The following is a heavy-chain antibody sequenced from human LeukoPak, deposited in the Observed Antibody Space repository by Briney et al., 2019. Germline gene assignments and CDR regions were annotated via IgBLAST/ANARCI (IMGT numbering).Heavy chain of an antibody. V-gene: IGHV3-30-3*01. CDR1: GFTFSSYA. D-gene: IGHD6-19*01. J-gene: IGHJ6*02. CDR2: ISYDGSNK. CDR3: ARDAFGAVAGTPYYYYGMDV. Sequence: GGSLRLSCAASGFTFSSYAMHWVRQAPGKGLEWVAVISYDGSNKYYADSVKGRFTISRDNSKNTLYLQMNSLRAEDTAVYYCARDAFGAVAGTPYYYYGMDVWGQGTTVIVSS.